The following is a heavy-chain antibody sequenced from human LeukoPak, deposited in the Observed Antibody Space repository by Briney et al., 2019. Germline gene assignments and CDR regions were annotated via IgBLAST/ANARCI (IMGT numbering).Heavy chain of an antibody. J-gene: IGHJ4*02. D-gene: IGHD2-21*02. V-gene: IGHV3-9*01. CDR2: ISWNSGSI. CDR1: GFTFDDYA. CDR3: AKGSCGGDCLVDY. Sequence: SGRSLRLSCAASGFTFDDYAMHWVRQAPGKGLEWVSGISWNSGSIGYADSVKGRFTISRDNAKNSLYLQMNSLRAEDTALYYCAKGSCGGDCLVDYWGQGTLVTVSS.